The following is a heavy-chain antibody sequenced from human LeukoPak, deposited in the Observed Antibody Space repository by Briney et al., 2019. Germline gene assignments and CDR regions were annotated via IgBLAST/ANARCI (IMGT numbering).Heavy chain of an antibody. D-gene: IGHD3-16*02. J-gene: IGHJ6*03. CDR1: GGSISSSTYY. V-gene: IGHV4-39*07. Sequence: PSETLSLTCTVSGGSISSSTYYWSWIRQPPGKGLEWIGEINHSGSTNYNPSLKSRVTISVDTSKNQFSLKLSSVTAADTAVYYCAREYYDYVWGSYRYYYMDVWGKGTTVTVSS. CDR3: AREYYDYVWGSYRYYYMDV. CDR2: INHSGST.